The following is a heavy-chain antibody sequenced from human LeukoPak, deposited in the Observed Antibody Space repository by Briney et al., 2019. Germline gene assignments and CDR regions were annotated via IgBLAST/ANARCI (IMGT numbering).Heavy chain of an antibody. CDR2: IYPADSDT. CDR1: GXSFTTYW. J-gene: IGHJ4*02. CDR3: ARKYTSGWPN. D-gene: IGHD6-19*01. V-gene: IGHV5-51*01. Sequence: GESLKISCKTSGXSFTTYWIGWVRQMPGKGLEWMGVIYPADSDTTYSPSFQGQVTISADKSMSTAYLQWSSLNASDTAMYYCARKYTSGWPNWGQGTLVTVSS.